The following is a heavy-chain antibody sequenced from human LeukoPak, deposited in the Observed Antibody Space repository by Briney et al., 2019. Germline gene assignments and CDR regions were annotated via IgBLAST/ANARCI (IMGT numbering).Heavy chain of an antibody. CDR2: IYYSGST. Sequence: SQTLSLTCTVSGGSISSGGYYWSWIRQHPGKGLEWIGYIYYSGSTYYNPSLKSQVTISVDTSKNQSSLKLSSVTAADTAVYYCARSSDSSGDYYYYGMDVWGQGTTVTVSS. CDR3: ARSSDSSGDYYYYGMDV. J-gene: IGHJ6*02. CDR1: GGSISSGGYY. D-gene: IGHD3-22*01. V-gene: IGHV4-31*01.